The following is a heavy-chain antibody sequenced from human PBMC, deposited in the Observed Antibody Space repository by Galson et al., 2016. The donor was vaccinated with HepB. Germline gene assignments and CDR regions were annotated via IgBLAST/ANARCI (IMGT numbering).Heavy chain of an antibody. Sequence: SLRLSCAASGFTFSSYDMNWVRQAPGKGLEWVSYINVKSDRVYYADSVKGRFTISRDNAKNSLFLQMNTLRDEDTAVYYCARGVRWLRLFPFDSWGHGTLVTVSS. CDR1: GFTFSSYD. V-gene: IGHV3-48*02. D-gene: IGHD2-21*01. CDR3: ARGVRWLRLFPFDS. CDR2: INVKSDRV. J-gene: IGHJ4*01.